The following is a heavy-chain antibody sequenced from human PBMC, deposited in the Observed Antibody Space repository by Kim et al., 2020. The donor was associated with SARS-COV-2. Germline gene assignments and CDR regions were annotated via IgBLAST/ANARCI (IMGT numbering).Heavy chain of an antibody. Sequence: KSSQKFQGRVNITRDTSASTAYMELSSLTSEDTAVYYCARSSGNYYFDYWGQGTLVTVSS. J-gene: IGHJ4*02. D-gene: IGHD1-26*01. V-gene: IGHV1-3*01. CDR3: ARSSGNYYFDY.